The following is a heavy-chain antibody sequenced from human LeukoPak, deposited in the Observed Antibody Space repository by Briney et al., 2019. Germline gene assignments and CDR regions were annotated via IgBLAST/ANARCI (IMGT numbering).Heavy chain of an antibody. V-gene: IGHV2-5*02. CDR2: IFWDDDK. CDR1: GFSLSTNGMG. D-gene: IGHD2-21*02. J-gene: IGHJ5*01. CDR3: SHRHNLGVTGPVTTFDS. Sequence: SGPTLVNPTQTLTLTFTFSGFSLSTNGMGVGWIRQPPGKALEWLALIFWDDDKHYNPSLKSRLTITKDTFKNQVVLTMTNMDPVDTATYYCSHRHNLGVTGPVTTFDSWGQGALVTVSS.